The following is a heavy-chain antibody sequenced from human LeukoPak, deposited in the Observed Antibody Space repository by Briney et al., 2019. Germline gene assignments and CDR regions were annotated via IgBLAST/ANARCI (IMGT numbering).Heavy chain of an antibody. V-gene: IGHV3-30*04. Sequence: GGSLRLSCAASGFTFSNYIMHWVRQAPGKGLDRVAVIIENGSNQYYADSVKGRFTISRDNSKNTQFLQMNSLRGEDTAMYYCARVQGGGYRTADYWGQGTLVTVSS. CDR2: IIENGSNQ. CDR3: ARVQGGGYRTADY. J-gene: IGHJ4*02. CDR1: GFTFSNYI. D-gene: IGHD6-19*01.